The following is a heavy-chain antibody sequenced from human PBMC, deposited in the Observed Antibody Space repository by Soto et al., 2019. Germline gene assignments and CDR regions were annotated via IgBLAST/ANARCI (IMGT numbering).Heavy chain of an antibody. CDR3: ARDRAVRTFYYYYGMDV. V-gene: IGHV6-1*01. J-gene: IGHJ6*02. CDR1: GGSFSSNSAA. D-gene: IGHD3-10*01. CDR2: TYYRSKWYN. Sequence: SQTLPLTWAISGGSFSSNSAACNWIRQSPSRGLEWLGRTYYRSKWYNDYAVSVKSRITINPDTSKNQFSLQLNSVTPEDTAVYYCARDRAVRTFYYYYGMDVWGQGTTVTVSS.